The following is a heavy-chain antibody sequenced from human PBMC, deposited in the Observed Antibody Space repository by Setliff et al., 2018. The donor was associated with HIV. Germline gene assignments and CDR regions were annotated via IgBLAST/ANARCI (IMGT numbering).Heavy chain of an antibody. CDR1: GDSITTTNYY. CDR3: ARARGPPLPVLDF. V-gene: IGHV4-39*07. D-gene: IGHD3-10*01. J-gene: IGHJ4*02. Sequence: PSETLSLTCTVSGDSITTTNYYWGWVRQSPGKGLEWIGVIYYRGSAYYNLSLQSRVTLSVDTSKNSFSLHLTSVTAADTAVYFCARARGPPLPVLDFWGPGTLVTVSS. CDR2: IYYRGSA.